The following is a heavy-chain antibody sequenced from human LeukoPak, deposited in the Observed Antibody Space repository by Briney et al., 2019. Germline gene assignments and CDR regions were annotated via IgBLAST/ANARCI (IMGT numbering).Heavy chain of an antibody. CDR1: GYSFSSYF. Sequence: SVKVSCKASGYSFSSYFMHWVRQAPGQGLEWMGGIIPIFGTANYAQKFQGRVTITADESTSTAYMELSNLRSEDTAVYYCARAQDGQWYSSSSGYFDYWGQGTLVTVSS. V-gene: IGHV1-69*13. CDR3: ARAQDGQWYSSSSGYFDY. CDR2: IIPIFGTA. J-gene: IGHJ4*02. D-gene: IGHD6-6*01.